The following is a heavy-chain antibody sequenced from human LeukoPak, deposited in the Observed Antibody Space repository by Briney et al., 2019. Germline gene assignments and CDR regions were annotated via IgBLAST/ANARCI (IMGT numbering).Heavy chain of an antibody. J-gene: IGHJ6*03. CDR3: XXXXYCGGDCXXXXXXXXXX. D-gene: IGHD2-21*02. CDR2: INGDGTSA. Sequence: PGGSLRLSCAASGFTLRNYWMHWVRQTPGKGLLWVSRINGDGTSATYAGSVKGRFTISRDNAKNTLYLQMNSLRAEDTAVYYCXXXXYCGGDCXXXXXXXXXXWGKGTTVTVSS. V-gene: IGHV3-74*01. CDR1: GFTLRNYW.